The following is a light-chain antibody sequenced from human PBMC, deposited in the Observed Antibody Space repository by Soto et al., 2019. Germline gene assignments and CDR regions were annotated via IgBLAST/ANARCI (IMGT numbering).Light chain of an antibody. CDR3: KTWYSNTHKV. CDR1: SGHSTYI. CDR2: LDGSGSY. V-gene: IGLV4-60*02. Sequence: QTVVTQSSSASASLGSSVKLTCILSSGHSTYIIAWHQQQPGKAPRFLMTLDGSGSYNRGSGVPDRFSGSSSGADSYLTISNLQFENEGDYYCKTWYSNTHKVLGGGPQLTVL. J-gene: IGLJ3*02.